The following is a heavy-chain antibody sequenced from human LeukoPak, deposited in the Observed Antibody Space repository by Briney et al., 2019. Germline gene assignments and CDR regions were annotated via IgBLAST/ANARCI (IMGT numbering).Heavy chain of an antibody. D-gene: IGHD1-1*01. V-gene: IGHV3-23*01. CDR2: ISGSGGST. CDR1: GFTFSSYA. CDR3: ARYNWNDEGYFDY. Sequence: GGSLRLSCAASGFTFSSYAMSWVRQAPGKGLEWVSAISGSGGSTYYADSVKGRFTISRDNSKNMLYLQMNSLRAEDTAVYYCARYNWNDEGYFDYWGQGTLVTVSS. J-gene: IGHJ4*02.